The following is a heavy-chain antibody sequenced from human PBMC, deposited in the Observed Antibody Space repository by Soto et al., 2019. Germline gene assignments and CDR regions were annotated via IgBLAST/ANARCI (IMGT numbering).Heavy chain of an antibody. CDR1: GFSVRSEY. CDR3: TRAGSDPGNCYISSYYEKDF. D-gene: IGHD3-10*01. V-gene: IGHV3-53*01. Sequence: GGSLSLSCTASGFSVRSEYMSWVRQAPGKGLEWVSLIYSGGDTYYADSVKGRFTISRDISSNTIYLHMTSLRADDTAIYYCTRAGSDPGNCYISSYYEKDFWGRGTTVTVSS. J-gene: IGHJ6*02. CDR2: IYSGGDT.